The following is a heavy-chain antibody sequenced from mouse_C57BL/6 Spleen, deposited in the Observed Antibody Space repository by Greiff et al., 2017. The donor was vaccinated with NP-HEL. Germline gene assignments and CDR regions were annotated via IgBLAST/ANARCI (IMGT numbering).Heavy chain of an antibody. D-gene: IGHD2-3*01. CDR3: EIYDGYYDYFDY. J-gene: IGHJ2*01. Sequence: QVQLKQPGAELVKPGASVKLSCKASGYTFTSYWMQWVKQRPGQGLEWIGEIDPSDSYTNYNQKFKGKATLTVDTSSSTAYMQLSSLTSEDSAVYYCEIYDGYYDYFDYWGQGTTLTVSS. CDR1: GYTFTSYW. CDR2: IDPSDSYT. V-gene: IGHV1-50*01.